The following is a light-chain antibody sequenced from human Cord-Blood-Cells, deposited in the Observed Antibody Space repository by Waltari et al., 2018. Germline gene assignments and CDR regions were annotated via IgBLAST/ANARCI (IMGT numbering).Light chain of an antibody. Sequence: NFMLTQPHSVSESPGTTVTISCTRGSGSIASNYVQWYQQRPGSSPTTVIYEDNQRPSGVPDRFSGSIDSSSNSASLTISGLKTEDEADYYCQSYDSSNQVFGGGTKLTVL. V-gene: IGLV6-57*01. CDR2: EDN. J-gene: IGLJ2*01. CDR1: SGSIASNY. CDR3: QSYDSSNQV.